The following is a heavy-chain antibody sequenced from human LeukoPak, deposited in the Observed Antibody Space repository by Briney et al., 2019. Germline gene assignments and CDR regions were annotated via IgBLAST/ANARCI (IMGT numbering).Heavy chain of an antibody. CDR1: GFTVSSNY. CDR3: ARLEYSNSYFDY. V-gene: IGHV3-66*01. D-gene: IGHD6-6*01. Sequence: GGSLRLSCAASGFTVSSNYMSWVRQAPGKGLEWVSVIYSGGSTYYADSVKGRFTISRGNSKNTLYLQMNSLRAEDTAVYYCARLEYSNSYFDYWGQGTLVTVSS. CDR2: IYSGGST. J-gene: IGHJ4*02.